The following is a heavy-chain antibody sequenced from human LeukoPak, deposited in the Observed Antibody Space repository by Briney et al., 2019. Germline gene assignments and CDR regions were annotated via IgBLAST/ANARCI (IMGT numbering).Heavy chain of an antibody. Sequence: SETLSLTCSVSGRSINTYYWTWIRQPPGKGLEWLGYIYYSGSTNYNPSLKSRVTILVDTSKNYFSLKLTSVSAADTALYYCARAPWAFGNYVHAFDVWGQGTMITVSS. CDR1: GRSINTYY. D-gene: IGHD4-11*01. CDR2: IYYSGST. J-gene: IGHJ3*01. V-gene: IGHV4-59*12. CDR3: ARAPWAFGNYVHAFDV.